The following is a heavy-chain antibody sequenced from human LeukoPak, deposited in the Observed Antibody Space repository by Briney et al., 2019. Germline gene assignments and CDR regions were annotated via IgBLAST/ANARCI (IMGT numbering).Heavy chain of an antibody. CDR2: IFYSATT. CDR3: ARSDCSSTSCYAFDI. J-gene: IGHJ3*02. V-gene: IGHV4-39*01. CDR1: GGSFSSSSYS. D-gene: IGHD2-2*01. Sequence: SEALSLTCTVSGGSFSSSSYSWGWIRQPPGKGLEWIGIIFYSATTYYNPSLKSRVTISVDSSKNRFSLKLSSVTAADTAVYNCARSDCSSTSCYAFDIWGQGTMVTVSP.